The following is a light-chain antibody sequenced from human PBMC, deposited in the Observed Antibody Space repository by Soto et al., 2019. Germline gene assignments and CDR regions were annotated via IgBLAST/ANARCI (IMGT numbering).Light chain of an antibody. V-gene: IGLV1-36*01. CDR1: SSNIGNNA. CDR3: AAGDDSLNGYV. Sequence: QSVLTQPPSVSEAPRQRVTISCSGSSSNIGNNAVNWYQQLPGKAPKLLIYYDDLLPSGVSDRFSGSKSGTSASLAISGLQSEDGADYYCAAGDDSLNGYVFGTGTRVPVL. J-gene: IGLJ1*01. CDR2: YDD.